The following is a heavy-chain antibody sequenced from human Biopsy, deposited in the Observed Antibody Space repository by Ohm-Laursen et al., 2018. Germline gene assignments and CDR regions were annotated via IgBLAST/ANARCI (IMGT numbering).Heavy chain of an antibody. V-gene: IGHV3-9*01. CDR1: GFNFDDFA. CDR3: ARAFRGQYFYYYYGMDV. Sequence: SLRLSCAASGFNFDDFAMHWVRQTPGKGLEWVPGISWNSGRIAYADSVKGRFTISRDNSKNSLYLQMNSLRAEDTALYYCARAFRGQYFYYYYGMDVWGQGTTVTVSS. D-gene: IGHD3-9*01. CDR2: ISWNSGRI. J-gene: IGHJ6*02.